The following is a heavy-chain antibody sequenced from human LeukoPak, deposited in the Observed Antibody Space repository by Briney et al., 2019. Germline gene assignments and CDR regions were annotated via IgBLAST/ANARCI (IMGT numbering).Heavy chain of an antibody. CDR1: GFTFSSYA. CDR3: ARSVDY. J-gene: IGHJ4*02. D-gene: IGHD1-26*01. CDR2: ISGSGVST. Sequence: SGGSLRLSCAASGFTFSSYAMSWVRHAPGKGLEWVSAISGSGVSTFYTDSVKGRFTISRDRSKNTLYLQMDSLRAEDTAVYYCARSVDYWGQGTLVIVSS. V-gene: IGHV3-23*01.